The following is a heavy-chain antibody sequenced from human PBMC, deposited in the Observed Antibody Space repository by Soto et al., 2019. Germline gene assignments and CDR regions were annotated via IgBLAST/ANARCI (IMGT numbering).Heavy chain of an antibody. D-gene: IGHD3-10*01. Sequence: QVQLQESGPGLVNPSGTLSLTCAVSGGSISSSNGWTWVRQPPGKGLGWIGQIYHSGNTNYNPSLKSRVTISVDKSKNQFSLRLSSVTAADTAVYYCARVQSGSGSYDWGQGTLVTVSS. CDR3: ARVQSGSGSYD. V-gene: IGHV4-4*02. J-gene: IGHJ4*02. CDR2: IYHSGNT. CDR1: GGSISSSNG.